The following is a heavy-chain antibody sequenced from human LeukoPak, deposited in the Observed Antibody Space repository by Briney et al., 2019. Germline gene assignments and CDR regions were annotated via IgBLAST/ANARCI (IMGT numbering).Heavy chain of an antibody. J-gene: IGHJ4*02. Sequence: SETLSLTCTVSGGSVSSYYWSCISQPPGKVLEGIGNIYYSGNTNYNPSLKSRVTISVDTSKNQFSLKLSSVTAADTAVYYCARDIHGHSSGWYDLDYWGQGTLVTVSP. CDR3: ARDIHGHSSGWYDLDY. CDR2: IYYSGNT. V-gene: IGHV4-59*02. D-gene: IGHD6-19*01. CDR1: GGSVSSYY.